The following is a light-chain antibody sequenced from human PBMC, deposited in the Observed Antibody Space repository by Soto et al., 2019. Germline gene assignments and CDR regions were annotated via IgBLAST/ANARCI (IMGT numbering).Light chain of an antibody. CDR1: QTVRNNY. CDR2: DAS. V-gene: IGKV3-20*01. J-gene: IGKJ1*01. CDR3: QQYNSYPWT. Sequence: EFVLTQSPGTLSLSPGERATLSCRASQTVRNNYLAWYQQKPGQAPRLLIYDASSRATGIPDRFSGSGSGTEFTLTISSLQPEDFATYYCQQYNSYPWTFGQGTKVDIK.